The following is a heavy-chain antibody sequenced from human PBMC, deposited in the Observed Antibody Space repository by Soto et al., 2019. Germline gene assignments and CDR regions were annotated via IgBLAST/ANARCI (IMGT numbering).Heavy chain of an antibody. CDR1: GFTFTSSA. CDR2: IVVGSGNT. J-gene: IGHJ6*02. Sequence: GASVKVSCKTSGFTFTSSAVQWVRQARGQRLEWIGWIVVGSGNTNYAQKFQERVTITRDMSTSTAYMELSSLRSEDTAVYYCAAETTVTPYYYYYGMDVWGQGTTVTVSS. D-gene: IGHD4-17*01. CDR3: AAETTVTPYYYYYGMDV. V-gene: IGHV1-58*01.